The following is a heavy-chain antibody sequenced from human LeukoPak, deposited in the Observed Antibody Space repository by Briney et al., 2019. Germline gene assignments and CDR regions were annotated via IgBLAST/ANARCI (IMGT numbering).Heavy chain of an antibody. D-gene: IGHD5-18*01. Sequence: ASVKVSCKASGYTFTSYGISWVRQAPGQGLEWMGWISAYNGNTNYAQKLQGRVTMTTDTSTSTAYMELRSLRSDDTAVYYCARRALWIQLWPHMDVWGKGTTVTVSS. CDR2: ISAYNGNT. CDR3: ARRALWIQLWPHMDV. CDR1: GYTFTSYG. J-gene: IGHJ6*03. V-gene: IGHV1-18*01.